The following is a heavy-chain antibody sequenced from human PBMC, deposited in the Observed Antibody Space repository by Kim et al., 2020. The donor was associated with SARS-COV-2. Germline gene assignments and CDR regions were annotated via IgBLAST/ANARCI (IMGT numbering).Heavy chain of an antibody. CDR2: IHHSGST. Sequence: SETLSLTCTVSGSSISSGYYWCCIQQPPGERLWWIRIIHHSGSTYYNPSLKRRVTISVDTSKNQFSLKLSSVTAADTAVYYCASSGLLWFGELFNYYGMDVWGQGTTVTVSS. V-gene: IGHV4-38-2*02. J-gene: IGHJ6*02. D-gene: IGHD3-10*01. CDR1: GSSISSGYY. CDR3: ASSGLLWFGELFNYYGMDV.